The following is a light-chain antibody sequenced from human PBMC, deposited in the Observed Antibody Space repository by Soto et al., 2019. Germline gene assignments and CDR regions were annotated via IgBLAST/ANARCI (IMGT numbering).Light chain of an antibody. CDR1: QSVSSSY. Sequence: EIVLTQSPGTLSLSPGERATLSCRASQSVSSSYLAWYQQKPGQAPRHLIYGASSRATGIPDRFSGSGSGTDFTLTISRLEPEDCAVYYCQQYGSSSLTFGGGTKVEI. V-gene: IGKV3-20*01. J-gene: IGKJ4*01. CDR2: GAS. CDR3: QQYGSSSLT.